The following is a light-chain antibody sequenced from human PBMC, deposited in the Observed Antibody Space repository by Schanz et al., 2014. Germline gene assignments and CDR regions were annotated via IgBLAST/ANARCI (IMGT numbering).Light chain of an antibody. J-gene: IGLJ2*01. CDR2: EVT. V-gene: IGLV2-8*01. Sequence: QSALTQPPSASGSPKQSVIISCTGTSSDVGGYNSVSWYQQHPGKAHKLMIYEVTKRPSGVPDRFSGSKSGNTASLTVSGLQSEDEADYYCSSYAGSNGVLFGGGTKVTVL. CDR1: SSDVGGYNS. CDR3: SSYAGSNGVL.